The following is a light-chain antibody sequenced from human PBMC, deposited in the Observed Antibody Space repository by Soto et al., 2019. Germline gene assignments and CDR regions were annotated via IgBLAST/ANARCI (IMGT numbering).Light chain of an antibody. V-gene: IGKV1-5*03. J-gene: IGKJ2*01. Sequence: DIQMTQSPSTLSASVGDRVTITCRASQSISSWLAWYQQKPGKAPKLLIYKASSLESGVTSRFSGRGSGTEFTLTISSPQPDDFATYYCQQYNSYSRYTFGQGTKLEIK. CDR3: QQYNSYSRYT. CDR1: QSISSW. CDR2: KAS.